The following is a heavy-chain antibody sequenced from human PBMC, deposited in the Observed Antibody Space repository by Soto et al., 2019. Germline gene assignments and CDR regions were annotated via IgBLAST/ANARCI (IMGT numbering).Heavy chain of an antibody. Sequence: PGGSLRLSCAASGFTVSSNYMSWVRQAPGKGLEWVSVIYSGGSTYYADSVKGRFTISRDNSKNTLYLQMNSLRAEDTAVYYCARGSYGDYLDYWGQGTLVTVSS. CDR2: IYSGGST. CDR1: GFTVSSNY. V-gene: IGHV3-53*01. CDR3: ARGSYGDYLDY. D-gene: IGHD4-17*01. J-gene: IGHJ4*02.